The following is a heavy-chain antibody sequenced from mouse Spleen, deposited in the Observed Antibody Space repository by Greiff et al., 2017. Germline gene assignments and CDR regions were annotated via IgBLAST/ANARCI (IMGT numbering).Heavy chain of an antibody. D-gene: IGHD2-1*01. J-gene: IGHJ1*01. V-gene: IGHV1-42*01. CDR1: GYSFTGYY. CDR2: INPSTGGT. CDR3: ARYKPYGNYNFDV. Sequence: EVQLQQSGPELVKPGASVKISCKASGYSFTGYYMNWVKQSPEKSLEWIGEINPSTGGTTYNQKFKAKATLTVDKSSSTAYMQLKSLTSEDSAVYYCARYKPYGNYNFDVWGAGTTVTVSS.